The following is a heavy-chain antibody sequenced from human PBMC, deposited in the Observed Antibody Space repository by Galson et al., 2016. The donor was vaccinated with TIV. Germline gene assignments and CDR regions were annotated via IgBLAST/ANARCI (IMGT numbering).Heavy chain of an antibody. CDR2: VYYSGTT. J-gene: IGHJ4*02. V-gene: IGHV4-39*01. CDR1: GGSITRGLNF. D-gene: IGHD6-6*01. CDR3: ARRGSSSGAFDF. Sequence: ETLSLTCSVSGGSITRGLNFWAWIRQSPGKGLAWIGHVYYSGTTYYHPSLEIRVTISVDTSKNQFSLSLPSVTAADTALYFCARRGSSSGAFDFWGQGILVTVSS.